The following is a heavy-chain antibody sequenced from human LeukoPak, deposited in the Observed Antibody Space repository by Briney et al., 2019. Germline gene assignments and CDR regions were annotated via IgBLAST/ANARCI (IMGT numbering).Heavy chain of an antibody. Sequence: GGSLRLSCAASGFTFDDYAMHWVRQAPGKGLEWVSLISGDGGSTYYADSVKGRFTLSRDNAKHSLDLQMNSLTAEDTAVYYCSSGRDIAVADPGGYFDYWGQGTLVTVSS. CDR2: ISGDGGST. V-gene: IGHV3-43*02. J-gene: IGHJ4*02. CDR1: GFTFDDYA. CDR3: SSGRDIAVADPGGYFDY. D-gene: IGHD2-15*01.